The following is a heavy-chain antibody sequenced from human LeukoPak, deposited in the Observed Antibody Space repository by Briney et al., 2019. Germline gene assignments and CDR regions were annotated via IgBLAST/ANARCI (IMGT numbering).Heavy chain of an antibody. J-gene: IGHJ5*02. CDR3: ARDYVAHPSKNWFDP. CDR2: INPSGGST. V-gene: IGHV1-46*01. Sequence: ASVKVSCKASGYTFTSYCMHWVRQAPGQGLEWMGIINPSGGSTSYAQKFQGRVTMTRDMSTSTVYMELSSLRSEDTAVYYCARDYVAHPSKNWFDPWGQGTLVTVSS. CDR1: GYTFTSYC. D-gene: IGHD3-16*01.